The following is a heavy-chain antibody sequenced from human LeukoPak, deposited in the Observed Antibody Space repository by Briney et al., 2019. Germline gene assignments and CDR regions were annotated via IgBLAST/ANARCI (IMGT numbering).Heavy chain of an antibody. Sequence: PSETLSLTCTVSGGSISSYYWSWIRQPPAEGLEWIGYIYYSGSTNYNPSLKSRVTISVDTSKHQFSLKLSSVTAADTAVYYCARDLGYSSGRGFDYWGQGTLVTVSS. V-gene: IGHV4-59*01. CDR3: ARDLGYSSGRGFDY. D-gene: IGHD6-19*01. CDR2: IYYSGST. J-gene: IGHJ4*02. CDR1: GGSISSYY.